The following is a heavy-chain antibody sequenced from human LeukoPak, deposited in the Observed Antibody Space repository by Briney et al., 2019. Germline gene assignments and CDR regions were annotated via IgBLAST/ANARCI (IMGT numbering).Heavy chain of an antibody. CDR3: ARVLITMVRGVISYYYYGMDV. Sequence: SETLSLTCTVSGGSLSSGSYYGSWVRQPPGKGMGWIGYINYSGRTTYHPSLKSRATISVDTSKNQFFLKLSSVTAADTAVYYCARVLITMVRGVISYYYYGMDVWGKGTTVTVSS. D-gene: IGHD3-10*01. CDR1: GGSLSSGSYY. J-gene: IGHJ6*04. CDR2: INYSGRT. V-gene: IGHV4-61*01.